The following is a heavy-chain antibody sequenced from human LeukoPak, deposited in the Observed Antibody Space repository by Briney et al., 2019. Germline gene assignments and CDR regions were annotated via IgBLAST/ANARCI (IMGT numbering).Heavy chain of an antibody. CDR2: ISAYNGNT. V-gene: IGHV1-18*01. J-gene: IGHJ5*02. CDR1: GYTFTSYG. CDR3: ARDRANWGYLGWFDP. D-gene: IGHD7-27*01. Sequence: ASVKVSCKASGYTFTSYGISWVRQAPGQGLEWMGWISAYNGNTNYAQKLQGRVTMTTDTSTSTAYMELRSLRSDDTAVYYCARDRANWGYLGWFDPWGQGTLVTVSS.